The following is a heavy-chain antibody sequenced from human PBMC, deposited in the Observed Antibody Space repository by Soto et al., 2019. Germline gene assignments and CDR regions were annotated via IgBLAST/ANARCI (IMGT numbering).Heavy chain of an antibody. D-gene: IGHD2-15*01. J-gene: IGHJ6*02. Sequence: SETLSLTCTVSGGSISGGGYYWSWIRQHPGKGLEWIGYIYYSGSTYYNPSLKSRVTISVDTSKNQFSLKLSSVTAADTAVYYCARSDCSGGSCYSFYYYGMDVWGQGTTVTVSS. CDR3: ARSDCSGGSCYSFYYYGMDV. CDR2: IYYSGST. V-gene: IGHV4-31*03. CDR1: GGSISGGGYY.